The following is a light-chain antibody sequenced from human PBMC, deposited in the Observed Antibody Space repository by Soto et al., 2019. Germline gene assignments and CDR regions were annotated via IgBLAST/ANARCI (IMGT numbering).Light chain of an antibody. V-gene: IGKV3-11*01. Sequence: EIVLTQSPATLSLSPGERATLSCRASQSVSSYLAWYQQKPGQAPRLLIYDASNRATGIPARFSGSGSGTDFTLTISSLEPEHFAVYYCQQRSNWPPKWTFGQGTKVDIK. CDR2: DAS. CDR1: QSVSSY. J-gene: IGKJ1*01. CDR3: QQRSNWPPKWT.